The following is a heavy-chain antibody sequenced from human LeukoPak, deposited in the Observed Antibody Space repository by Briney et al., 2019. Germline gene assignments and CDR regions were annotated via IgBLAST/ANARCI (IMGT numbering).Heavy chain of an antibody. CDR1: GGTFSSYA. Sequence: ASVKVSCEASGGTFSSYAISWVRQAPGQGLEWMGGIIPIFGTANYAQKFQGRVTITADESTSTAYMELSSLRSEDTAVYYCAAGGYYYMDVWGKGTTVTVSS. V-gene: IGHV1-69*13. CDR2: IIPIFGTA. J-gene: IGHJ6*03. CDR3: AAGGYYYMDV.